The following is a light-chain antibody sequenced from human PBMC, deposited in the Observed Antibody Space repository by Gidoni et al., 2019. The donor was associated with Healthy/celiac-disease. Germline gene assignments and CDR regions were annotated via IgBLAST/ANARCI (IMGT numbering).Light chain of an antibody. CDR3: SSYTSSSTLLYV. J-gene: IGLJ1*01. Sequence: QSALTQPAPVSGSHGQSITISCTGTSSDVGGYNYVSWYQQHPGKAPKLMIYDVSNRPSGVSNRFSGSKSGNTASLTISGLQAEDEADYYCSSYTSSSTLLYVFGTGTKVTVL. CDR1: SSDVGGYNY. V-gene: IGLV2-14*01. CDR2: DVS.